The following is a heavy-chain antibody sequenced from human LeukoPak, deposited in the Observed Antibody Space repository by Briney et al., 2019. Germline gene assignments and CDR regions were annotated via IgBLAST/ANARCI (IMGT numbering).Heavy chain of an antibody. CDR1: GYTFTGYY. Sequence: ASVKVSCKASGYTFTGYYRHWVRQTPGQGLEWMGWINPNSGGTNYAQKFQGRVTMTRDTSISTAYMELSRLRSDDTDVYYCARDRGMTNDAFDIWGQGTMVTVSS. D-gene: IGHD3-10*01. J-gene: IGHJ3*02. CDR3: ARDRGMTNDAFDI. CDR2: INPNSGGT. V-gene: IGHV1-2*02.